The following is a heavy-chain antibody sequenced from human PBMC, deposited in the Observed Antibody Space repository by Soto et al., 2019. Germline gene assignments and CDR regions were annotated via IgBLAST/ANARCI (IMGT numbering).Heavy chain of an antibody. CDR3: ARGRGYYGSGLLSSYNWFDP. V-gene: IGHV4-34*01. D-gene: IGHD3-10*01. CDR1: GGSFSGYY. CDR2: INHSGST. J-gene: IGHJ5*02. Sequence: SETLSLTCAVYGGSFSGYYWSWIRQPPGKGLEWIGEINHSGSTNYNPSLKSRVTISVDTSKNQFSLKLSSVTAADTAVYYCARGRGYYGSGLLSSYNWFDPWGQGTLVT.